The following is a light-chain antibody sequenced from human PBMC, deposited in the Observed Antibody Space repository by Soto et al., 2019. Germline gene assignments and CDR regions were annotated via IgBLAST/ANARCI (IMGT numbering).Light chain of an antibody. CDR1: QAVNSW. CDR3: QQSNNHPIS. V-gene: IGKV1-12*01. CDR2: DVS. J-gene: IGKJ5*01. Sequence: DNQQTQSPSSISSSVGDIFTISGRASQAVNSWLAWFQQKPGMAPKLVIYDVSSLQSGVPSRFSGSGSGTEFTLTISSLQPEDFATYYCQQSNNHPISFGQGTRLEIK.